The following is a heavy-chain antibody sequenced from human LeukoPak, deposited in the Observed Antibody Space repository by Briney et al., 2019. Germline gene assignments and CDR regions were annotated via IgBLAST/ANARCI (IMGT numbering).Heavy chain of an antibody. Sequence: PGGSLRLSCAASGFTFSSYWMSWVRQASGKGLEWVGRIRSKANSYATTDVASVKGRFTISRDDSKNTAYLEMSSLKTEDTAVYYCTRPSYDSSVSGVVYWGQGTLVTVSS. CDR3: TRPSYDSSVSGVVY. V-gene: IGHV3-73*01. CDR1: GFTFSSYW. J-gene: IGHJ4*02. CDR2: IRSKANSYAT. D-gene: IGHD3-22*01.